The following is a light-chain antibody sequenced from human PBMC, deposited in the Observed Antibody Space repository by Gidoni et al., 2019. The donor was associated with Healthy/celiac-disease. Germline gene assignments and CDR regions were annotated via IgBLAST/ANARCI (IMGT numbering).Light chain of an antibody. Sequence: DIQMTQSPSSLSASVGDRVTITCRASQSISSYLNWYQQKPEKAPKLLIYAASSVQSGVPSRFSGSVSGTDFTLTISSLQPEDFATYYCQQSYSTPCTFGQGTKVEIK. CDR3: QQSYSTPCT. J-gene: IGKJ1*01. V-gene: IGKV1-39*01. CDR2: AAS. CDR1: QSISSY.